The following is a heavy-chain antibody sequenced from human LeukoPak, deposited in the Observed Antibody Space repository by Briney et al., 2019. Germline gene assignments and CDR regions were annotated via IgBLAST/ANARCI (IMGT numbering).Heavy chain of an antibody. Sequence: SETLSLTCTVSGGSFSSYYWSWIRQPPGKGLEWIGYIYYSGGTNHNPSLKSRVTISIDTSKNQFSLKVSSVTAADTAVYYCARVAAPGTYKTVFDYWGQGTLVTVSS. V-gene: IGHV4-59*01. CDR1: GGSFSSYY. J-gene: IGHJ4*02. CDR2: IYYSGGT. D-gene: IGHD6-13*01. CDR3: ARVAAPGTYKTVFDY.